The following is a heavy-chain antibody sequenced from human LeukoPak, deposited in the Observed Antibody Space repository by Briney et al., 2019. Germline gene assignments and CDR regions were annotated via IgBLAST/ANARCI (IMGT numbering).Heavy chain of an antibody. V-gene: IGHV1-8*01. D-gene: IGHD3-10*01. J-gene: IGHJ5*02. CDR2: MNPNSGNT. CDR3: ARDGSGSYWAHYNWFDP. Sequence: GASVKVSCKASGYTFTTYDINWVRQATGQGLEWMGWMNPNSGNTGYAQKFQGRVTMTRNTSISTAYMELSSLRSEDTAVYYCARDGSGSYWAHYNWFDPWGQGTLVTVSS. CDR1: GYTFTTYD.